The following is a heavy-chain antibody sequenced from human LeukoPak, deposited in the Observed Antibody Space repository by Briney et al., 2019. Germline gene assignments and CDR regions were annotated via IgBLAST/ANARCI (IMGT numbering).Heavy chain of an antibody. CDR2: INWDSDSI. J-gene: IGHJ4*02. V-gene: IGHV3-9*01. CDR3: VKDIVGSGESYYYDY. D-gene: IGHD3-16*01. CDR1: GFTFDDYA. Sequence: QPGGSLRLSCAASGFTFDDYAMHWVRQAPGKGLEWVSGINWDSDSIAYADSVKGRFTISRDNAKNSLYLQMNSLRAEDTALYYCVKDIVGSGESYYYDYWGQGTLVTVSS.